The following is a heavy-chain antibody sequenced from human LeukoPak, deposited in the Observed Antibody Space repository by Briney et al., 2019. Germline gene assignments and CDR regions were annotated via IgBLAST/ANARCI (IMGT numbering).Heavy chain of an antibody. J-gene: IGHJ4*02. CDR1: GYTFTSYG. D-gene: IGHD2-21*02. Sequence: ASVKVSCKASGYTFTSYGISWVRQAPGQGLEWMGWISAYNGNTNYAQKLQGRVTMTTDISTSTAYMELRSLRSDDTAVYYCARVGCGGDCYSGDDYWGQGTLVTVSS. CDR2: ISAYNGNT. CDR3: ARVGCGGDCYSGDDY. V-gene: IGHV1-18*04.